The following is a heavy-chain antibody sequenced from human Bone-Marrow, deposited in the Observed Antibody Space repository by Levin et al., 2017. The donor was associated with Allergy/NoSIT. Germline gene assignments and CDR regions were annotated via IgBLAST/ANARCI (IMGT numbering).Heavy chain of an antibody. CDR2: ITDSGDRS. D-gene: IGHD6-6*01. V-gene: IGHV3-23*01. J-gene: IGHJ6*02. Sequence: PGESLKISCAASGFSFKRYAMSWVRQTPGKGLEWVSTITDSGDRSFYADSVKGRFTISRDNSQDTLNLQMNSLRADDTALYYCATIEYSSSDRSFYGLDVWGQGTTVTVS. CDR1: GFSFKRYA. CDR3: ATIEYSSSDRSFYGLDV.